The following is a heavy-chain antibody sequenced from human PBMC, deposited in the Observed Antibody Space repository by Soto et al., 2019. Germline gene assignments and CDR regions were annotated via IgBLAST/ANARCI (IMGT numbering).Heavy chain of an antibody. CDR3: ARAQVVAGTGGYS. Sequence: EVQLVESGGGLVQPGGSLRLSCAASGFTFTSYWMHWVRHAPGKGLVWVSRINSDGSSTSYADSVKGRFTISRDNAKNTLYLQMNSLRAEDTAVYYGARAQVVAGTGGYSWGQGALVTVCS. CDR1: GFTFTSYW. J-gene: IGHJ4*02. V-gene: IGHV3-74*01. CDR2: INSDGSST. D-gene: IGHD6-19*01.